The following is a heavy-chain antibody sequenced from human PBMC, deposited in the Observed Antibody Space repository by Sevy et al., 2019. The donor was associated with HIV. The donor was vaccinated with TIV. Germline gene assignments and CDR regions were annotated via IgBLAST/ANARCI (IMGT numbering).Heavy chain of an antibody. Sequence: ASVKVSCKASGYTFTSYGISWVRQAPGQGLEWMGWISAYNGNTNYAQKLQGRVTMTTDTSTSTAYMELRSLRSDDTAVYYCARDRWSEYYDSSGYAPFAYWGQGTLVTVSS. V-gene: IGHV1-18*01. CDR3: ARDRWSEYYDSSGYAPFAY. CDR1: GYTFTSYG. J-gene: IGHJ4*02. D-gene: IGHD3-22*01. CDR2: ISAYNGNT.